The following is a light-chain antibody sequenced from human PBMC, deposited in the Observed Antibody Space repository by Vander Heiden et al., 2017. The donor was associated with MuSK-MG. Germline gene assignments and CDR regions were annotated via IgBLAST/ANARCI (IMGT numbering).Light chain of an antibody. Sequence: EIVLTQSPATLSFSPGERATLSCRASQSVGFYLAWYQQRPGQAPRLLIYDAGARATGIPARFSGSGSGTDFTLTISSLEPEDFAVYYCQQRSAWPRTFGPGTKVEIK. J-gene: IGKJ1*01. V-gene: IGKV3-11*01. CDR3: QQRSAWPRT. CDR1: QSVGFY. CDR2: DAG.